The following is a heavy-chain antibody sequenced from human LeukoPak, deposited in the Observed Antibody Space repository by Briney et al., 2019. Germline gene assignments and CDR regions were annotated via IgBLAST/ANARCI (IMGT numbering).Heavy chain of an antibody. CDR1: GFTFSSFE. Sequence: GRSLRLSCAASGFTFSSFEMNWVRQAPGKGLEWVSYISGSGATIYYADSVKGRFTISRDNAKKSVYLQLNSLRVEDTAVYYCARDGATIGGALDIWGQGTMVTVSS. CDR2: ISGSGATI. V-gene: IGHV3-48*03. D-gene: IGHD1-26*01. J-gene: IGHJ3*02. CDR3: ARDGATIGGALDI.